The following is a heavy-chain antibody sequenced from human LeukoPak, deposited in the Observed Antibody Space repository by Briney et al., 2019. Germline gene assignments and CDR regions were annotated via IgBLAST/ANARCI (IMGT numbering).Heavy chain of an antibody. CDR3: ARILLERGDNWFDP. CDR1: GGSISSSSYY. V-gene: IGHV4-39*01. J-gene: IGHJ5*02. D-gene: IGHD1-1*01. CDR2: IYYSGNT. Sequence: SETLSLTCTVSGGSISSSSYYWGWIRQPPGKGLEWIGSIYYSGNTYYNASLKSQVSISIDTSKNQFSLKLSSVTAADTAVYYCARILLERGDNWFDPWGQGTLVTVSS.